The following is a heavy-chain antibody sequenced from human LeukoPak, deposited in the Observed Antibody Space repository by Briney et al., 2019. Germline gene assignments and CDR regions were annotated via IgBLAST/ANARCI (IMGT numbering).Heavy chain of an antibody. V-gene: IGHV3-23*01. CDR3: AKDVAATISSGGYYFDL. J-gene: IGHJ4*02. Sequence: SGGSLRLSCAASGFTLSSYAMSWVRQAPGKGLEWVSAISGTDGSTHYADSVKGRFTISRDSSNKRLYLQMNSLRAEDTAIYYCAKDVAATISSGGYYFDLWVQGTLVTVSS. CDR1: GFTLSSYA. D-gene: IGHD5-12*01. CDR2: ISGTDGST.